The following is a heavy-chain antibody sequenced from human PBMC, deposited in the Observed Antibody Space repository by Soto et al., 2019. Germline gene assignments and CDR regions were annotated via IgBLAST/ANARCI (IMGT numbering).Heavy chain of an antibody. Sequence: VQLVESGGGVVQPGRSLRLSCAASGFTFSSYGMHWVRQAPGKGLEWVAVMSGSGSSTYYADSVKGRFTISRDNSKNTLYLQMNSLRAEDTAVYYCAKDLGVNYDFWSGYSIRYYGMDVWGQGTTVTVSS. V-gene: IGHV3-23*04. J-gene: IGHJ6*02. CDR1: GFTFSSYG. D-gene: IGHD3-3*01. CDR3: AKDLGVNYDFWSGYSIRYYGMDV. CDR2: MSGSGSST.